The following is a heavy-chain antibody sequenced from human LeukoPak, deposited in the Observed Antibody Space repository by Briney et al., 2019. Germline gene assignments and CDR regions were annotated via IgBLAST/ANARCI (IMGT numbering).Heavy chain of an antibody. Sequence: SVKVSCKASGYTFTSYGISWVRQAPGQGLEWMGGIIPIFGTANYAQKFQGRVTVTADESTSTAYMELSSLRSEDTAVYYCARTQMATITEPFDYWGQGTLVTVSS. CDR1: GYTFTSYG. CDR3: ARTQMATITEPFDY. CDR2: IIPIFGTA. J-gene: IGHJ4*02. D-gene: IGHD5-24*01. V-gene: IGHV1-69*13.